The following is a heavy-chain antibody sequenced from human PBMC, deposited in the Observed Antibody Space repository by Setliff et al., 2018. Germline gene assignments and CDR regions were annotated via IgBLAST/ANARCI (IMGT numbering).Heavy chain of an antibody. CDR2: INPSGGST. D-gene: IGHD4-17*01. V-gene: IGHV1-46*01. CDR3: AGDWRDYGAMGY. J-gene: IGHJ4*02. Sequence: ASVKVSCKASGYTFTSYAMNWVRQAPGQGLEWMGIINPSGGSTSYAQKFQGRVTMTRDTSTSTVYMELSSLRSEDTAVYYCAGDWRDYGAMGYWGQGTLVTVSS. CDR1: GYTFTSYA.